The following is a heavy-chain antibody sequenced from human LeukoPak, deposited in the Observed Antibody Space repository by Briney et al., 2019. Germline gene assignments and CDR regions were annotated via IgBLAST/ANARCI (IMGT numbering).Heavy chain of an antibody. CDR1: GFSFSSYG. V-gene: IGHV3-21*01. D-gene: IGHD2-21*01. CDR3: ARSLWPEDY. CDR2: ISSSRKHI. Sequence: NPGRCLSLSFAASGFSFSSYGTNSVRQHAGKGLEWGSSISSSRKHIYYPDSVKGRFTISRDNAKNSLYLEMNSVRAEDTAVYYCARSLWPEDYWGQGILVTVSS. J-gene: IGHJ4*02.